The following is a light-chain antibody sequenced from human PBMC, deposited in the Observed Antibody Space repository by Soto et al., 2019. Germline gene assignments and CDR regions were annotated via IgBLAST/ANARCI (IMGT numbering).Light chain of an antibody. J-gene: IGLJ1*01. V-gene: IGLV2-8*01. CDR1: SSDVGGYNY. Sequence: QSVLTQPPSASGSPGQSVTISCTGTSSDVGGYNYVSWFQQHPGKAPKLIIHEVNQRPSGVPDRFSGSKSGNTASLTVSGLQAEDEGTYYCSSYGGYNNVAFGTGTKVTV. CDR2: EVN. CDR3: SSYGGYNNVA.